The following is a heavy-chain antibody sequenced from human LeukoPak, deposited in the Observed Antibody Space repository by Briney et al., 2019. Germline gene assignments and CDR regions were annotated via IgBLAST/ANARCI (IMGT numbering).Heavy chain of an antibody. Sequence: SETLSLTCAVYGGSFSGYYWSWIRQPPGEGLEWIGEINHSGSTNYNPSLKSRVTISVDTSKNQFSLKLSSVTAADTAVYYCARAPVPDYYGSGSYYKRGYYYYGMDVWGKGTTVTVSS. CDR3: ARAPVPDYYGSGSYYKRGYYYYGMDV. CDR1: GGSFSGYY. D-gene: IGHD3-10*01. J-gene: IGHJ6*04. V-gene: IGHV4-34*01. CDR2: INHSGST.